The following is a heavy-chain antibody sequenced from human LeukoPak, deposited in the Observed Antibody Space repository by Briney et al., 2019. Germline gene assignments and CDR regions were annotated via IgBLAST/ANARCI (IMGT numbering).Heavy chain of an antibody. CDR2: IDANAVGT. J-gene: IGHJ4*02. Sequence: PGGSLRLSCAASRFTFSNYVMNWVRQAPGKGLEWVSTIDANAVGTYYADSVKGRFTISRDNSKNTLYLQMSSLRAEDTAVYYCAKRVQYDDSHYCIFDYWGQGTLVTVSS. CDR1: RFTFSNYV. V-gene: IGHV3-23*01. D-gene: IGHD3-22*01. CDR3: AKRVQYDDSHYCIFDY.